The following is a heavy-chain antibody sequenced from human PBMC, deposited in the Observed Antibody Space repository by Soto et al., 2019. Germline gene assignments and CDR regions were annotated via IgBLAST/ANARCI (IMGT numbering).Heavy chain of an antibody. CDR2: IYYSGST. J-gene: IGHJ5*02. V-gene: IGHV4-30-4*01. CDR1: GGSISSGDYY. CDR3: ARDVRATYYYDSSWGFDP. Sequence: SETLSLTCTVSGGSISSGDYYWSWIRQPPGKGLEWIGYIYYSGSTYYNPSLKSRVTISVDTSKNQFSLKLSSVTAADTAVYYCARDVRATYYYDSSWGFDPWGQGTLVTVSS. D-gene: IGHD3-22*01.